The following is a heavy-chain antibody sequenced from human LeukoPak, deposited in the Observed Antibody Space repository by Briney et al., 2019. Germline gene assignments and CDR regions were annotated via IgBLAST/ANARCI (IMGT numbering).Heavy chain of an antibody. J-gene: IGHJ4*02. D-gene: IGHD3-22*01. CDR3: ARGSGYYLFYFDY. V-gene: IGHV4-59*01. Sequence: SETLSLTCAVYGGSFSGYYWSWIRQPPGKGLEWIGYIYYSGSSNYNPSLKSRVTISVDTSKNQFSLKRSSVTAADTAVYYCARGSGYYLFYFDYWGQGTLVTVSS. CDR1: GGSFSGYY. CDR2: IYYSGSS.